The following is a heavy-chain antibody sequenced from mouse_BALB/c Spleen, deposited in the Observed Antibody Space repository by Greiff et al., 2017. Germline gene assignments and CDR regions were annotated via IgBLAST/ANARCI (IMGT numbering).Heavy chain of an antibody. CDR2: IDPANGNT. D-gene: IGHD1-1*01. J-gene: IGHJ1*01. V-gene: IGHV14-3*02. Sequence: EVQLQQSGAELVKPGASVKLSCTASGFNIKDTYMHWVKQRPEQGLEWIGRIDPANGNTKYDPKFQGKATITADTSSNTAYLQLSSLTSEDTAVYYCARTAVEYFDVWGAGTTVTVSA. CDR1: GFNIKDTY. CDR3: ARTAVEYFDV.